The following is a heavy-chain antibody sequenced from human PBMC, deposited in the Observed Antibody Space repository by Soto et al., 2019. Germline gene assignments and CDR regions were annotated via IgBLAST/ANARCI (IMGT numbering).Heavy chain of an antibody. CDR3: ARIVGYCSSTSCSGGMDD. J-gene: IGHJ6*02. CDR1: GFTFSSYS. Sequence: EVQLVESGGGLVKPGGSLRLSCADSGFTFSSYSMNWVRQAPGKGLEWVSSISTSSSYINYADSVKGRFTISRDNAKNSLYLQMNSLRAEDTAVYYCARIVGYCSSTSCSGGMDDWGQGTTVTVSS. CDR2: ISTSSSYI. V-gene: IGHV3-21*01. D-gene: IGHD2-2*01.